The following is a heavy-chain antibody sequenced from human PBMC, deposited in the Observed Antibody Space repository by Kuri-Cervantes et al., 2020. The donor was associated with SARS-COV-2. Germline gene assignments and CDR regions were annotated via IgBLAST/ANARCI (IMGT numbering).Heavy chain of an antibody. CDR2: IAYDGSNK. Sequence: GGSLRLSCAASGFTFSSSGMHWVRQAPGKGLEWVAVIAYDGSNKYYGESVKGRFSISRDNSKNTLFLQMNSLRVEDTALYYCAKDHYCGSGGWFDPRGQGTLVTVSS. J-gene: IGHJ5*02. CDR1: GFTFSSSG. CDR3: AKDHYCGSGGWFDP. V-gene: IGHV3-30*18. D-gene: IGHD3-10*01.